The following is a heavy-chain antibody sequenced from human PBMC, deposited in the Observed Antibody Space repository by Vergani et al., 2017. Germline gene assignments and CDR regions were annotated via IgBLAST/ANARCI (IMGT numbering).Heavy chain of an antibody. D-gene: IGHD6-13*01. CDR1: GFSLSNARMG. CDR2: IFSNDEK. J-gene: IGHJ4*02. Sequence: QVTLKESGPVLVKPTETLTLTCTVSGFSLSNARMGVSWIRHPPGKALEWLAHIFSNDEKSYSTSLKSRLTSSNDTAKSQVVLTMTNMAPVDTATCYCARILNPYTSRWYYFDDWGQGTLVTVSA. CDR3: ARILNPYTSRWYYFDD. V-gene: IGHV2-26*01.